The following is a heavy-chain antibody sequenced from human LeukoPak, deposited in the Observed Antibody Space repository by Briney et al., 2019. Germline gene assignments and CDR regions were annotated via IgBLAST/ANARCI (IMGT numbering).Heavy chain of an antibody. D-gene: IGHD6-19*01. J-gene: IGHJ5*02. CDR3: ASVGYSSGWYNWFDP. CDR1: GGSISSYY. Sequence: SETLSLTCTVSGGSISSYYWSWIRQPPGKGLEWIGRIYTSGSTNYNPSLKSRVTISVGTSKNQFSLKLSSVTAADTAVYYCASVGYSSGWYNWFDPWGQGTLVTVSS. V-gene: IGHV4-4*08. CDR2: IYTSGST.